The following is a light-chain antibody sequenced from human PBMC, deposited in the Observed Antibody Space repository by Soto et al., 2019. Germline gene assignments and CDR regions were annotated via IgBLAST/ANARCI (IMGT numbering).Light chain of an antibody. CDR1: QGIRSY. J-gene: IGKJ2*01. CDR3: QQVNSYPHT. V-gene: IGKV1-9*01. Sequence: DIQLTQSPSFLSASVGDRVTITCRASQGIRSYLAWYQQKPGNAPKFLIYGATTLQSGVPSRFSGSGSGTEFTLTISSLQPEDFATYYCQQVNSYPHTFGQGTKLEIK. CDR2: GAT.